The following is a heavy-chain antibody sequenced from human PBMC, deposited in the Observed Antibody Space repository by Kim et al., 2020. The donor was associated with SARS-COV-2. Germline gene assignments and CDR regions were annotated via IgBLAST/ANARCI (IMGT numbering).Heavy chain of an antibody. CDR3: TRDTGRWYRSAWYPSFDY. D-gene: IGHD6-19*01. J-gene: IGHJ4*02. Sequence: GGSLRLSCAVSGFTFSNYWMSWVRQAPGKGLEWVANINQDGSEQFYVDSVKGRFTISRDNTKNSLVLEMNSLRAEDTALYYCTRDTGRWYRSAWYPSFDYWGRGTLVTVSS. CDR1: GFTFSNYW. CDR2: INQDGSEQ. V-gene: IGHV3-7*01.